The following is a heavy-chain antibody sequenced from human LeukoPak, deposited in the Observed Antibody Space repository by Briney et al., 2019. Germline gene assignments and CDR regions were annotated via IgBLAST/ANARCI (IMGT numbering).Heavy chain of an antibody. Sequence: GGSLRLSCAASGFTFDDYATHWVRQAPGKGLEWVSGISWNSGSIGYADSVKGRFTISRDNAKNSLYLQMNSLRAEDTALYYCAKDKSPYSSSWYDYWGQGTLVTVSS. D-gene: IGHD6-13*01. CDR2: ISWNSGSI. J-gene: IGHJ4*02. CDR3: AKDKSPYSSSWYDY. CDR1: GFTFDDYA. V-gene: IGHV3-9*01.